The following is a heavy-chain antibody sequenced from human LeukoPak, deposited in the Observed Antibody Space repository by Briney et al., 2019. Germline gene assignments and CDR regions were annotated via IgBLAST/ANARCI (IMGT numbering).Heavy chain of an antibody. J-gene: IGHJ4*02. D-gene: IGHD1-26*01. Sequence: SETLSLTCTVSGTSISRSGYYWSWIRQHPGKGLECIGFTYYSGSTHYNPSLESRVTISVDTSKNQLSLKLNSVTAADTAVYCCVGGSYPLEYWGQGALVTVSS. CDR1: GTSISRSGYY. V-gene: IGHV4-31*03. CDR3: VGGSYPLEY. CDR2: TYYSGST.